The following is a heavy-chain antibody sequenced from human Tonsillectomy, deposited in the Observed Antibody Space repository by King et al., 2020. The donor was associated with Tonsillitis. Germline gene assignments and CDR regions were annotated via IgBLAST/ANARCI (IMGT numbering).Heavy chain of an antibody. Sequence: QLQESGPGLVKPSETLSLTCTVSGYSISSGYYWGWIRQPPGKGLEWIGSIYHSGSTYYNPSLKSRVTISVDTSKNQFSLKLSSVTAADTAVYYCARGPMVRGDIFGWGQGTLVTVSS. V-gene: IGHV4-38-2*02. CDR3: ARGPMVRGDIFG. D-gene: IGHD3-10*01. J-gene: IGHJ4*02. CDR1: GYSISSGYY. CDR2: IYHSGST.